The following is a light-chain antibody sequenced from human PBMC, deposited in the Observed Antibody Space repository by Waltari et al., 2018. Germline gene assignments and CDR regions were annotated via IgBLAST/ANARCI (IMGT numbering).Light chain of an antibody. CDR3: AAWDDSLNGPL. J-gene: IGLJ2*01. V-gene: IGLV1-44*01. CDR1: SSNIGSNP. Sequence: QSVLTQPPSASGTPGQRVTISCSGSSSNIGSNPVNWYQQLPGTAPKLLIYSNNLRPSGVPDRFSGSKSGTSASLAISGLQSEDEADYYCAAWDDSLNGPLFGGGTKLTVL. CDR2: SNN.